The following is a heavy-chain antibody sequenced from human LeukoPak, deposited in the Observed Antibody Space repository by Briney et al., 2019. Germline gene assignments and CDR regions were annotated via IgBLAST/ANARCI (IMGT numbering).Heavy chain of an antibody. J-gene: IGHJ3*02. D-gene: IGHD2/OR15-2a*01. CDR2: ISSSGSTI. Sequence: GGSLRLSCAASGFTFSSYEMNWVRQAPGKGLEWVSYISSSGSTIYYADSVKGRFTISRDNAKNTLYLQMNSLRAEDTAVYYCAKLSMGGDAFDIWGQGTMVTVSS. CDR1: GFTFSSYE. V-gene: IGHV3-48*03. CDR3: AKLSMGGDAFDI.